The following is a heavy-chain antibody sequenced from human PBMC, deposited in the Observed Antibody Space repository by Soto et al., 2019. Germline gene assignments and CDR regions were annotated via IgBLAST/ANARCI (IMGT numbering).Heavy chain of an antibody. CDR2: INPNSGFT. Sequence: ASVKVSCKASGYTFTSYYIHWLRQAPGQGLEWMAIINPNSGFTSLAQKFQGRVTMTRDTSTSTVYMALSSLRSEDTAVYFCARGHCSSPTCPLYYYYGMGVWGQGTTVTVSS. V-gene: IGHV1-46*01. J-gene: IGHJ6*02. CDR1: GYTFTSYY. CDR3: ARGHCSSPTCPLYYYYGMGV. D-gene: IGHD2-2*01.